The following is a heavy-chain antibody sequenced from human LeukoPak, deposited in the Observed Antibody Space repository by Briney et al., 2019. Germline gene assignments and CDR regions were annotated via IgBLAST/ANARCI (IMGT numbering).Heavy chain of an antibody. J-gene: IGHJ4*02. V-gene: IGHV3-21*01. D-gene: IGHD6-25*01. CDR3: AGSPSDYWDFDY. Sequence: GGSLRLSCAVSGFTFSTYIMNWVRQAPGKGLEWVSSISASSTHIYYADSVRGRFSISRDNAKNLLFLQMNSLRAEDTAVYYCAGSPSDYWDFDYWGQGTLVTVSS. CDR2: ISASSTHI. CDR1: GFTFSTYI.